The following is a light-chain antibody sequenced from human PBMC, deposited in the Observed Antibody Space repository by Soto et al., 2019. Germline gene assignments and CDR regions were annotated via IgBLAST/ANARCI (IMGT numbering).Light chain of an antibody. CDR1: QSVSSSY. J-gene: IGKJ4*01. CDR2: GAS. CDR3: KQYGSVT. Sequence: EIVLTQSPGTLSLSPGXRATLSCRASQSVSSSYLAWYQQKPGQAPRLLIYGASSRATGIPDRFSGSGSGTDFTLTISRLEPEDFAVYYCKQYGSVTFGGGTKVDNK. V-gene: IGKV3-20*01.